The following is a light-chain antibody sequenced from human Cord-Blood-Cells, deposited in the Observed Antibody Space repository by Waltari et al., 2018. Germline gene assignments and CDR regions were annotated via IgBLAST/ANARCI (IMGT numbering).Light chain of an antibody. CDR3: QQRSNWL. J-gene: IGKJ4*01. V-gene: IGKV3-11*01. CDR1: QSVSSY. Sequence: EIVLTQSPATLSLSPGERATLSCGASQSVSSYLAWYQQKPGQAPRLLIYDASNRATGIPARFSGSGSGTDFTLTISSLEPEDFAVYYCQQRSNWLFGGGTKVEIK. CDR2: DAS.